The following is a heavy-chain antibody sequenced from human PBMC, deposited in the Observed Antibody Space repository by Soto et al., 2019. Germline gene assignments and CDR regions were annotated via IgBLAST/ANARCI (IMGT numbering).Heavy chain of an antibody. J-gene: IGHJ2*01. Sequence: PSETLSLTCTVSGGSISSYYWSWIRQPPGKGLEWIGYIYYSGSTNYDPALTSRVTISVDTSKNQLSLKLTSVTAADTAVYYCARDLSSIGEFGWYFDLWGRGAPVTVSS. CDR2: IYYSGST. CDR1: GGSISSYY. V-gene: IGHV4-59*01. CDR3: ARDLSSIGEFGWYFDL. D-gene: IGHD2-2*01.